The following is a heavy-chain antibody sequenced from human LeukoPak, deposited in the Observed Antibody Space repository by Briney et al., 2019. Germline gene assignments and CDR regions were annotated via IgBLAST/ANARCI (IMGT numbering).Heavy chain of an antibody. CDR1: GFTFSSYG. J-gene: IGHJ4*02. Sequence: GGSLRLSCAASGFTFSSYGMHWVRQAPGKGLEWVAVIWYDGSNKYYADSVKGRFTISRDNSKNTLYLQMNSLRAEDTAVYYCAREDYTPGGGFDYWGQGTLVTVSS. V-gene: IGHV3-33*01. D-gene: IGHD4-11*01. CDR2: IWYDGSNK. CDR3: AREDYTPGGGFDY.